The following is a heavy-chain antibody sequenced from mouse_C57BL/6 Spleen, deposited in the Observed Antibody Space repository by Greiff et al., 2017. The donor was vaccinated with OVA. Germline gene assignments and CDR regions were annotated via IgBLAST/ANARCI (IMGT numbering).Heavy chain of an antibody. CDR2: IWWDDDK. CDR1: GFSLSTFGMG. J-gene: IGHJ4*01. CDR3: ARIEGNMDNYYGSSFAMDY. V-gene: IGHV8-8*01. D-gene: IGHD1-1*01. Sequence: QVTLKVSGPGILQPSQTLSLTCSFSGFSLSTFGMGVGWIRQPSGKGLEWLAHIWWDDDKYYNPALKSRLTISKDTSKNQVFLKIANVDTADTATYYCARIEGNMDNYYGSSFAMDYWGQGTSVTVSS.